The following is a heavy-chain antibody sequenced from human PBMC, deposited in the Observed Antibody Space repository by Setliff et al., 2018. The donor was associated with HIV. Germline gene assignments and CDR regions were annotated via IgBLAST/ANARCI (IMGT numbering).Heavy chain of an antibody. V-gene: IGHV1-3*01. CDR2: INAGNGNT. Sequence: ASVKVSCKASGYTFSRYSMHWVRQAPGQRLEWMGWINAGNGNTKYSQKFQGRVSIARDTSASTAYMELSSLRSEDTAVYYCARGKRGSSGYQQWGQGTPVTVSS. CDR1: GYTFSRYS. J-gene: IGHJ4*02. D-gene: IGHD3-22*01. CDR3: ARGKRGSSGYQQ.